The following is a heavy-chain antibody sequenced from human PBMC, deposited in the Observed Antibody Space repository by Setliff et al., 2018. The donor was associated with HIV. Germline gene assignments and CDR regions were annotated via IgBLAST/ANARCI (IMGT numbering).Heavy chain of an antibody. V-gene: IGHV4-38-2*01. D-gene: IGHD3-22*01. CDR3: ARLRITMIMMLNYFDY. CDR2: IYRRVLP. J-gene: IGHJ4*02. CDR1: DYSLTRGSS. Sequence: LSLPFWLSDYSLTRGSSWGWLRPPPGPGLAWHGSIYRRVLPSDNPSLKSRGTISFDTSKNQFSLRLTAVTAADTAVYFCARLRITMIMMLNYFDYWGQGTLVTVSS.